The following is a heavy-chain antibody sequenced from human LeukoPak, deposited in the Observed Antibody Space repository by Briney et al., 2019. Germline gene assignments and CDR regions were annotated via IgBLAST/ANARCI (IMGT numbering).Heavy chain of an antibody. V-gene: IGHV4-59*02. D-gene: IGHD2/OR15-2a*01. CDR1: GASVSTSH. J-gene: IGHJ4*02. Sequence: PSETLSLTCVVSGASVSTSHWNWIRQPPGKGLEWIGCLSYTGKTDYNPSLASRVTISLGTSKNQVSLKLRSVTAADTAVYYCSEGYFEPFDHWGQGTLVTVSS. CDR2: LSYTGKT. CDR3: SEGYFEPFDH.